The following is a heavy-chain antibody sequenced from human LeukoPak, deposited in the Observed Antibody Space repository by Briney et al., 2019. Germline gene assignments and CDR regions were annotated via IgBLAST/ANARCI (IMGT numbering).Heavy chain of an antibody. Sequence: SETLSLTCTVSGYSISSGYYWGWIRQPPGKGLEWIGSVYYSGNTYYNSSLKSRVTISVDTSKIQFSLKLSSVTAADTAIYYCTREYGFMTTVFHAFDIWGQGTMVTVSS. D-gene: IGHD4-17*01. CDR3: TREYGFMTTVFHAFDI. V-gene: IGHV4-38-2*02. CDR2: VYYSGNT. CDR1: GYSISSGYY. J-gene: IGHJ3*02.